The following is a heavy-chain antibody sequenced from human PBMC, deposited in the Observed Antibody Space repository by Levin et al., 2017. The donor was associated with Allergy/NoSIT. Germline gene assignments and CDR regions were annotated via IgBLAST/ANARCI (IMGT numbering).Heavy chain of an antibody. V-gene: IGHV1-69*13. CDR3: ANEQWLRPENYYYYGMDV. CDR2: IIPIFGTA. D-gene: IGHD6-19*01. CDR1: GGTFSSYA. Sequence: SVKVSCKASGGTFSSYAISWVRQAPGQGLEWMGGIIPIFGTANYAQKFQGRVTITADESTSTAYMELSSLRSEDTAVYYCANEQWLRPENYYYYGMDVWGQGTTVTVSS. J-gene: IGHJ6*02.